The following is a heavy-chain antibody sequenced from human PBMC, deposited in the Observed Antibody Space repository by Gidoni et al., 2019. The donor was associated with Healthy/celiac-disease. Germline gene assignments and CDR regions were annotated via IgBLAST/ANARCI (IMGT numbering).Heavy chain of an antibody. J-gene: IGHJ6*02. D-gene: IGHD3-10*01. CDR2: ISSSSSYI. CDR3: ARDLSGSGSRAYYYYYYGMDV. Sequence: EVQLVESGAGLVKPGGSLRLSCAASGFTFSSNTMNWVRQAPGKGLEWVSSISSSSSYIYYADSVKGRFTISRDNAKNSLYLQMNSLRAEDTAVYYCARDLSGSGSRAYYYYYYGMDVWGQGTTVTVSS. V-gene: IGHV3-21*01. CDR1: GFTFSSNT.